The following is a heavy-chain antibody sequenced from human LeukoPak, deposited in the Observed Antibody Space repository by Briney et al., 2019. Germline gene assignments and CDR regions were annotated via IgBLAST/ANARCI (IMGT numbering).Heavy chain of an antibody. CDR3: ARDFSVGATPDY. J-gene: IGHJ4*02. CDR2: ISSSSSYI. Sequence: GGSLRLSCAASGFTFSSYSMNWVRQAPGKGLEWVSSISSSSSYIYYADSMKGRFTISRDNAKNSLYLQMNSLRAEDTAVYYCARDFSVGATPDYWGQGTLVTVSS. V-gene: IGHV3-21*01. CDR1: GFTFSSYS. D-gene: IGHD1-26*01.